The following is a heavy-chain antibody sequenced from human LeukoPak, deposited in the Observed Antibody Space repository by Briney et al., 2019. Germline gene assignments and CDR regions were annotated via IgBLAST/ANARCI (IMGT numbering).Heavy chain of an antibody. Sequence: SETLSLTCSVSGGSISSSGYYWNWIRQPPGKGLEWVGSIYYSGTTYYNSSLKSRVTISEDMSKNRFSLMLTSVTAADTAVYYCARQVSDYFYYYIDVWGEGTTVIVSS. J-gene: IGHJ6*03. CDR1: GGSISSSGYY. V-gene: IGHV4-39*01. CDR2: IYYSGTT. CDR3: ARQVSDYFYYYIDV.